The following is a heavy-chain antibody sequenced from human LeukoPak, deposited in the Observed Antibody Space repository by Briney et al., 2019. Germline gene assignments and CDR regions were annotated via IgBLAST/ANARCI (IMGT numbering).Heavy chain of an antibody. CDR2: ISGSGGST. J-gene: IGHJ6*02. D-gene: IGHD4-23*01. V-gene: IGHV3-23*01. CDR3: AKGSTGGYYYYGMDV. Sequence: PGGSLRLSCAASGFTFSSYAMSWVRQAPGKGLEWVSAISGSGGSTYYADSVKGRFTISRDNSKNTLYLQMNSLRAEDTAVYYCAKGSTGGYYYYGMDVWGQGTTVTVSS. CDR1: GFTFSSYA.